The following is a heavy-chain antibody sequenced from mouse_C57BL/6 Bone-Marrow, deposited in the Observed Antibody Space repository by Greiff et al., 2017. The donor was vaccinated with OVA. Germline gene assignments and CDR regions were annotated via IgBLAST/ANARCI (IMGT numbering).Heavy chain of an antibody. CDR2: IDPSDSYT. J-gene: IGHJ4*01. V-gene: IGHV1-59*01. Sequence: VQLQQPGAELVRPGTSVKLSCKASGYTFTSYWMHWVKQRPGQGLEWIGVIDPSDSYTNYNQKFKGKATLTVDTSSSTAYMQLSSLTSEDSAVYYCARSGVLWLRRLMDYWGQGTSVTVSS. CDR3: ARSGVLWLRRLMDY. D-gene: IGHD2-2*01. CDR1: GYTFTSYW.